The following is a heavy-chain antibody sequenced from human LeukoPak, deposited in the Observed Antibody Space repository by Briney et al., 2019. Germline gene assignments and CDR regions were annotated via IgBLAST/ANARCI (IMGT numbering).Heavy chain of an antibody. V-gene: IGHV3-23*01. Sequence: PGGSLRLSCAASGFTFSSYAMSWVRQAPGKGLEWVSAISGSGGSTYYADSVKGRFTISRDNSKNTLYLQMNSLRAEDTAVYYCAKVAGERNYCGGDCYQDDYWGQGTLVTVSS. J-gene: IGHJ4*02. CDR2: ISGSGGST. CDR3: AKVAGERNYCGGDCYQDDY. CDR1: GFTFSSYA. D-gene: IGHD2-21*01.